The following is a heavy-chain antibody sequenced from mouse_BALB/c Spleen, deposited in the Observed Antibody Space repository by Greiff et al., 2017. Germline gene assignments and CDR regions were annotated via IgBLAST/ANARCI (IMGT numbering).Heavy chain of an antibody. CDR3: ASSPNWDDGAWFAY. V-gene: IGHV3-2*02. Sequence: EVQLQQSGPGLVKPSQSLSLTCTVTGYSITSDYAWNWIRQFPGNKLEWMGYISYSGSTSYNPSLKSRISITRDTSKNQFFLQLNSVTTEDTATYYCASSPNWDDGAWFAYWGQGTLVTVSA. CDR2: ISYSGST. D-gene: IGHD4-1*02. J-gene: IGHJ3*01. CDR1: GYSITSDYA.